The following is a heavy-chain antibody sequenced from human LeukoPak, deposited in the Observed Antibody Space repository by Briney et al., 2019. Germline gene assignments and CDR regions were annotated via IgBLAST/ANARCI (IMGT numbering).Heavy chain of an antibody. Sequence: GGSLRLSCAASGFTFDDYAMHWVRQAPGKGLEWVSGISWNSGSIGYADSVKGRFTISRDNAKNSLYLQMNSLRAEDTALYYCAKDIRPGIAVAGRRSGYYGMDVWGRGTTVTVSS. J-gene: IGHJ6*02. D-gene: IGHD6-19*01. CDR1: GFTFDDYA. CDR3: AKDIRPGIAVAGRRSGYYGMDV. V-gene: IGHV3-9*01. CDR2: ISWNSGSI.